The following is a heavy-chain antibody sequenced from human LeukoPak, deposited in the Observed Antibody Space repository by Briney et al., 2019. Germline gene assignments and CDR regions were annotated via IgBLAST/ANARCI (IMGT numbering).Heavy chain of an antibody. Sequence: SETLSLTCAVSGGSISSYYWSWIRQPPGKGLEWIGYIYTSGSTNYNPSLKSRVTISVDTSKNQFSLKLSSVTAADTAVYYCARLTGTTDWFDPWGQGTLVTVSS. V-gene: IGHV4-4*09. D-gene: IGHD1-7*01. CDR3: ARLTGTTDWFDP. CDR2: IYTSGST. CDR1: GGSISSYY. J-gene: IGHJ5*02.